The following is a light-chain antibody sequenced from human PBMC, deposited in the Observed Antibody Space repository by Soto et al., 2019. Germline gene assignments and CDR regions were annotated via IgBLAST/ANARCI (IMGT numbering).Light chain of an antibody. V-gene: IGKV3-15*01. CDR1: QSVSSM. J-gene: IGKJ1*01. Sequence: EIVMTQSPASLSVSPGERATLSCRASQSVSSMLAWYQQKPGQAPRLLIYGTSTRATGIPARFSGSGSGTEFTLTISSLQSEDFAVYYCQQYNNWPWTFGQGTKVDIK. CDR3: QQYNNWPWT. CDR2: GTS.